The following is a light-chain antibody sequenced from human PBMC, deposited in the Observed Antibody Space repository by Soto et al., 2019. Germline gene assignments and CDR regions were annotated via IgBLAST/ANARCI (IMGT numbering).Light chain of an antibody. CDR2: ANN. CDR3: QSYDSSLSGVF. V-gene: IGLV1-40*01. Sequence: QSVLTQPPSVSGAPGQRVTLSCTGSSSNIGAGYDVHWYQQLPGTAPKLLIYANNNRPSGVPDRFSGSKSGTSVSLAITGLRAEDEAVYYCQSYDSSLSGVFFGGGTKLTVL. J-gene: IGLJ2*01. CDR1: SSNIGAGYD.